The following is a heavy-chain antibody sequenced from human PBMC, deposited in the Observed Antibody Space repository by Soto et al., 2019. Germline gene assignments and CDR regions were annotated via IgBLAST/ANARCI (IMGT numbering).Heavy chain of an antibody. Sequence: GGSLRLSCAASGFTFSDFYMSWIRQAPGKGLEWVSYISGSGGSTYYADSVKGRFTISRDNSKNTLYLQMNSLRAEDTAVYYCAKDRSTMIVVVPAADAFDIWGQGTMVTVSS. CDR3: AKDRSTMIVVVPAADAFDI. CDR1: GFTFSDFY. J-gene: IGHJ3*02. CDR2: ISGSGGST. D-gene: IGHD3-22*01. V-gene: IGHV3-23*01.